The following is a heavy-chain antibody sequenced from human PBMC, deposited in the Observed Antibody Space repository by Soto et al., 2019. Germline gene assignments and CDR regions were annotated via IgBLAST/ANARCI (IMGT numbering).Heavy chain of an antibody. V-gene: IGHV1-46*01. CDR3: AGDVVVVVAATHGLGY. CDR1: GYTFTSYG. D-gene: IGHD2-15*01. J-gene: IGHJ4*02. CDR2: INPSGGST. Sequence: ASVKVSCKASGYTFTSYGISWVRQAPGQGLEWMGWINPSGGSTSYAQKFQGRVTMTRDTSTSTVYMELSSLRSEDTAVYYRAGDVVVVVAATHGLGYWGRGTLLTVSS.